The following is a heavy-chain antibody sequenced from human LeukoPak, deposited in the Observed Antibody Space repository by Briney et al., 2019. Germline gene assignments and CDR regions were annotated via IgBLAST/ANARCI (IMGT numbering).Heavy chain of an antibody. CDR1: GGSINSNNYY. CDR2: VYYSGDT. CDR3: ARDGYYDSSGYSSVGAFDI. V-gene: IGHV4-39*07. J-gene: IGHJ3*02. D-gene: IGHD3-22*01. Sequence: SETLSLTCTVSGGSINSNNYYWGWIRQPPGKGLEWIASVYYSGDTNYNPSLKSRVTISVDKSKNQFSLKLSSVTAADTAVYYCARDGYYDSSGYSSVGAFDIWGQGTMVTVSS.